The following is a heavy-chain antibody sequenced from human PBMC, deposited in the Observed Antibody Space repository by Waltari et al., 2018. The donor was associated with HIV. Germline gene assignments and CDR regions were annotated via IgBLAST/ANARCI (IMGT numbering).Heavy chain of an antibody. Sequence: QLQLQESGPGLVKPSETLSLTCTVSGGSVSSSSYFWGWIRQPPGQGLEWIGRCYYTGGEYYSHSLKCQVTISEDTSKSQFSLQVTSVTAGDTAVYYWAGHARGVGAAYWTVDLWGRGTLVTVSS. CDR1: GGSVSSSSYF. J-gene: IGHJ2*01. D-gene: IGHD3-10*01. CDR3: AGHARGVGAAYWTVDL. V-gene: IGHV4-39*01. CDR2: CYYTGGE.